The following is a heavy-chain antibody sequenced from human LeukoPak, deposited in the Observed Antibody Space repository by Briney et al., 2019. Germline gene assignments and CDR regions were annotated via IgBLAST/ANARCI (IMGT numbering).Heavy chain of an antibody. CDR1: GFSFSNYG. J-gene: IGHJ6*02. Sequence: GGSLRLSCAASGFSFSNYGMPWVRQAPGKGLEWVAVTAHDGSLQYYADWVKGRFTISRDNAKNSPYLQMSNLRAEDTAVYFCARGGGLDVWGQGATVTVSS. V-gene: IGHV3-33*08. D-gene: IGHD3-16*01. CDR3: ARGGGLDV. CDR2: TAHDGSLQ.